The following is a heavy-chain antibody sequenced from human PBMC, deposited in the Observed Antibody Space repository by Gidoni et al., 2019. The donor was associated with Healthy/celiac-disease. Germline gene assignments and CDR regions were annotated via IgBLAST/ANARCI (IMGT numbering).Heavy chain of an antibody. J-gene: IGHJ4*02. V-gene: IGHV3-23*01. Sequence: EVQLLESGGGLVQPGGSLRLSCAASGFTFSSYAMSWVRQAPGKGLEWVSAISGSGGSTYYADSVKGRFTISRDNSKNTLYLQMNSLRAEDTAVYYCAKSGLLWFGELLYGAYYFDYWGQGTLVTVSS. CDR2: ISGSGGST. CDR1: GFTFSSYA. D-gene: IGHD3-10*01. CDR3: AKSGLLWFGELLYGAYYFDY.